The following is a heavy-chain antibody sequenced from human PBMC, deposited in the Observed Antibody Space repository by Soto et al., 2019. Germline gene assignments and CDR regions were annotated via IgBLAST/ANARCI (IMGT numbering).Heavy chain of an antibody. V-gene: IGHV4-34*01. J-gene: IGHJ5*02. Sequence: QVQLQQWGAGLLKPSETLSLTCAVYGGSFSGYYWSWIRQPPGKGLEWIGEINHSGSTNYNPSLKSRVTISVDTSKNQFSLKLSSVTAADTAVYYCARGTRITIFGVVIIGWFDPWGQGTLVTVSS. CDR3: ARGTRITIFGVVIIGWFDP. CDR1: GGSFSGYY. CDR2: INHSGST. D-gene: IGHD3-3*01.